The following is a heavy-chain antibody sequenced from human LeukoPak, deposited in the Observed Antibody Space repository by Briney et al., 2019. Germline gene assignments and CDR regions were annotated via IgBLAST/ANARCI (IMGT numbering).Heavy chain of an antibody. CDR3: ARFPTAMTEPYYYGMDV. CDR1: GDSISSNSAA. CDR2: TYYRSKWYN. Sequence: SQTLSLTCAISGDSISSNSAAWNWIRQSPSRGLEWLGRTYYRSKWYNDYAVSVKSRITINPDTSKNQFSLQLNSVTPEDTAVYYCARFPTAMTEPYYYGMDVWGQGTTVTVSS. V-gene: IGHV6-1*01. D-gene: IGHD5-18*01. J-gene: IGHJ6*02.